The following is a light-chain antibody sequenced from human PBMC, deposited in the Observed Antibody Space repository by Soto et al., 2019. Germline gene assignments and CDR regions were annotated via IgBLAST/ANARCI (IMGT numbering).Light chain of an antibody. J-gene: IGKJ4*01. Sequence: DIQMTQSPSTVSTSVGDRVTITCRASQTISYWLAWYQQKPGTAPKLLIYRASVLQIGVPSRFSGSGSGAEFTLTISSLQPDDFATYYCQQYDSYPLTFGGGTKV. CDR1: QTISYW. CDR3: QQYDSYPLT. V-gene: IGKV1-5*03. CDR2: RAS.